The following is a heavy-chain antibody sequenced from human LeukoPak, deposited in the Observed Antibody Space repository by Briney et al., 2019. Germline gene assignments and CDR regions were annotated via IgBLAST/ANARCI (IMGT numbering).Heavy chain of an antibody. J-gene: IGHJ6*02. CDR2: IYYSGMT. Sequence: SETLSLTCNVSGDSISSGSHFWNWIRQSPGKGLEWIGDIYYSGMTNYNSSLQSRVTMSVDTSKNQFSLTLSSVTAADTAIYYCARRQYHYYGMDVWGQGTTVTVSS. D-gene: IGHD2-2*01. CDR3: ARRQYHYYGMDV. V-gene: IGHV4-61*01. CDR1: GDSISSGSHF.